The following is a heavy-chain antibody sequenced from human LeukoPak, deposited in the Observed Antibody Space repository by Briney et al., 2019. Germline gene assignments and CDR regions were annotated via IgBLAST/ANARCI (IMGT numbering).Heavy chain of an antibody. J-gene: IGHJ4*02. CDR3: ASGGCSSTSCHLNY. CDR1: GFTFSSYE. D-gene: IGHD2-2*01. V-gene: IGHV3-48*03. Sequence: PGGSLRLSCAASGFTFSSYEMNWVRQAPGKGLEWVSYISSSGNTIYYADSLRGRFTISRDNAKNSLYLQMNSLRAEDTAVYYCASGGCSSTSCHLNYWGQGTLVTVSS. CDR2: ISSSGNTI.